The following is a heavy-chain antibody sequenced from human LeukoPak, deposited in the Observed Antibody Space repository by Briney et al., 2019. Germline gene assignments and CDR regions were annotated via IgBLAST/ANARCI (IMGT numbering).Heavy chain of an antibody. CDR3: TRVDIYGDPTYIDY. D-gene: IGHD4-17*01. J-gene: IGHJ4*02. CDR1: GYTFTNYC. V-gene: IGHV1-46*03. CDR2: INPSGGST. Sequence: ASVKVSCKASGYTFTNYCMHWVRQAPGQGLEWMGIINPSGGSTSYAQKFQGRVTMTRDTSTSTVYMELSSLTSEDTAVYYCTRVDIYGDPTYIDYWGQGTLVTVSS.